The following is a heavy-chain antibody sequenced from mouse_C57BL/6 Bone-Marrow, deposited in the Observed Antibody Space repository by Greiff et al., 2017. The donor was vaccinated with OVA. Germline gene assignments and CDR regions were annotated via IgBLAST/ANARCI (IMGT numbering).Heavy chain of an antibody. CDR1: GFTFSSYA. Sequence: EVKLVESGGGLVKPGGSLKLSCAASGFTFSSYAMSWVRQTPEKRLEWVATISDGGSYTYYPDNVKGRFTISRDNAKNNLYLQMSHLKSEDTAMYYCARANWDRFDYGGQGTTLTVSS. CDR2: ISDGGSYT. D-gene: IGHD4-1*01. V-gene: IGHV5-4*03. J-gene: IGHJ2*01. CDR3: ARANWDRFDY.